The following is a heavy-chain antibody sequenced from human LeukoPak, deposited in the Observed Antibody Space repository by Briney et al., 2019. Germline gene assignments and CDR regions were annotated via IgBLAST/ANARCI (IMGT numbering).Heavy chain of an antibody. CDR1: GFTFSSYA. V-gene: IGHV3-64D*06. J-gene: IGHJ4*02. CDR3: VKDLEWELVGFDY. CDR2: ISSNGGST. D-gene: IGHD1-26*01. Sequence: SGGSLRLSCSASGFTFSSYAMHWVRQAPGKGLEYVSAISSNGGSTYYADSVKGRFTISRDNSKNTLYLQMSSLRAEDTAVYYCVKDLEWELVGFDYRGQGTLVTVSS.